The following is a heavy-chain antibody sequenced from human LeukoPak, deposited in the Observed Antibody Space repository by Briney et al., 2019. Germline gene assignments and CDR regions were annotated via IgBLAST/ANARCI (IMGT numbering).Heavy chain of an antibody. CDR2: IKQDGSEK. D-gene: IGHD3-10*02. J-gene: IGHJ6*04. CDR3: AELGITMIGGV. CDR1: GFTLSSYW. Sequence: GGSLRLSCAASGFTLSSYWMSWVRQAPGKGLEWVANIKQDGSEKYYVDSVKGRFTISRDNGKNSLYLQMNSLRAEDTAVYYCAELGITMIGGVWGKGTTVTISS. V-gene: IGHV3-7*01.